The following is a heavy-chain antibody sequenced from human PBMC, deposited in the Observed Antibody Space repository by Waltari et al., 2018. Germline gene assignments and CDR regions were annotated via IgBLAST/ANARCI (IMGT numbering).Heavy chain of an antibody. J-gene: IGHJ6*02. D-gene: IGHD5-18*01. V-gene: IGHV1-69*12. CDR3: ARGLDTAMVKGYYYGMDV. CDR2: INRTIGTA. CDR1: GGTFSSYA. Sequence: QVQLVQSGAEVKKPGSSVKVSCKASGGTFSSYAISWVRQAPGQGLEWMGGINRTIGTANYAQKFQGRVTITADESTSTAYMELSSLRSEDTAVYYCARGLDTAMVKGYYYGMDVWGQGTTVTVSS.